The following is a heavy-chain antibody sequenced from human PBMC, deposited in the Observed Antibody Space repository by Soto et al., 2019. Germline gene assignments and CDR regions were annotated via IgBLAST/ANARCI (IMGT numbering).Heavy chain of an antibody. J-gene: IGHJ6*02. CDR1: GYSVSSNSAG. CDR2: TYYRSKWHS. CDR3: AKDEYVRDV. D-gene: IGHD3-10*02. Sequence: SQTLSLTCVISGYSVSSNSAGWNWIRQSPSRGLEWLGRTYYRSKWHSDYAISVKSRITINPDTSKQQFSLQFNSVTPEATATNYCAKDEYVRDVWVQRTTVTVAS. V-gene: IGHV6-1*01.